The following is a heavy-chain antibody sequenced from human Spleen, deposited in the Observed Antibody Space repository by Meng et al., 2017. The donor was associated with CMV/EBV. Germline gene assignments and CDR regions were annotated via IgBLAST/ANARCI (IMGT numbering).Heavy chain of an antibody. CDR1: GFSFSSYG. CDR3: AKAGAGSPYFDY. CDR2: IRYDGSKK. V-gene: IGHV3-30*02. Sequence: GGSLRLSCAASGFSFSSYGMHWVRQAPGKGLEWVAFIRYDGSKKYYADSVKGRFTISRDNSKNTLYLQMNSLRAEDTAVYYCAKAGAGSPYFDYWGQGTLVTVSS. D-gene: IGHD6-19*01. J-gene: IGHJ4*02.